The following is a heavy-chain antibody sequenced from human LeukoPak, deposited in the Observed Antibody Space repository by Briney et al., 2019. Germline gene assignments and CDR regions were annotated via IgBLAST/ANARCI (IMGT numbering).Heavy chain of an antibody. V-gene: IGHV4-59*01. D-gene: IGHD2-21*01. Sequence: SETLSLTCAVSGGSISTYYWSWIRQSPGKGLEWIGYIYHNGNTNYNPSLKSRVTISVDTSKNHFSPKLNSVTTADTAVYYCAREGYSGSDFDSWGQGTLVTVSS. J-gene: IGHJ4*02. CDR1: GGSISTYY. CDR2: IYHNGNT. CDR3: AREGYSGSDFDS.